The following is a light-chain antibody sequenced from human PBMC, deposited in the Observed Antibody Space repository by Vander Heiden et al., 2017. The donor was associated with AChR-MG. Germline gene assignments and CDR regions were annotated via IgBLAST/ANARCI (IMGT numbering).Light chain of an antibody. CDR1: QNIRGN. J-gene: IGKJ3*01. CDR2: GAS. CDR3: QQYDNWVSVT. Sequence: EVQMTQSPATLSVSPGERATLSCRASQNIRGNLAWYQQKSGQAPRLLIYGASTRAPGIPARFSGSGSGTEFALTIRSLQSEDFAIYYCQQYDNWVSVTFGPRTKLDI. V-gene: IGKV3-15*01.